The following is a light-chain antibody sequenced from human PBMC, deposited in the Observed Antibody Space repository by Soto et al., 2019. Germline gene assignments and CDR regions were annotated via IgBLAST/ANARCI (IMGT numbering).Light chain of an antibody. J-gene: IGKJ5*01. CDR3: QQYGTSPLT. Sequence: EIVLTQSPGTLSLSPGERATLSCRASQSVSSSYLAWYQQKPGQAPRLLIYGASSRATGIPDRFSGSGSGTDITLTISRLEPEDFAVYYCQQYGTSPLTFGQGTRLEMK. CDR2: GAS. V-gene: IGKV3-20*01. CDR1: QSVSSSY.